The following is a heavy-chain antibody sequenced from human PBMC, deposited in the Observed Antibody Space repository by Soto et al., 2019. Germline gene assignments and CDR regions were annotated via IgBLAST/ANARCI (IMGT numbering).Heavy chain of an antibody. V-gene: IGHV3-21*06. CDR3: VRGMNPLF. J-gene: IGHJ4*01. CDR1: GFTLRTYT. CDR2: ISISSSDR. Sequence: PGGSLRLSCAASGFTLRTYTMNWVRQAPGKGLEWVSSISISSSDRYYADSVSDRFTISRDNAKNVLYLQMNSLRADDTAVYFCVRGMNPLFGGQGTLVTVSS.